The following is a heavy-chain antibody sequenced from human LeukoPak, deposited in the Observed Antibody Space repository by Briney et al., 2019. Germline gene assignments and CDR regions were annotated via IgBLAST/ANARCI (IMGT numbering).Heavy chain of an antibody. D-gene: IGHD2-2*01. CDR3: ARDDVVVPAAMGYYYYGMDV. CDR1: GYTFTSYG. Sequence: ASVKVSCKASGYTFTSYGISWVRQAPGQGLEWMGWISAYNGNTNYAQKPQGRVTMTTDTSTSTAYMELRSLRSDDTAVYYCARDDVVVPAAMGYYYYGMDVWGQGTTVTVSS. V-gene: IGHV1-18*01. J-gene: IGHJ6*02. CDR2: ISAYNGNT.